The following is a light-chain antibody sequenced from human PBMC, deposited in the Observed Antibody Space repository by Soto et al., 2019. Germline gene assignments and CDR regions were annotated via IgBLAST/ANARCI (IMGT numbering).Light chain of an antibody. V-gene: IGLV2-14*01. CDR1: SIDVGLYDY. J-gene: IGLJ1*01. CDR2: AVS. CDR3: SSYTSDSSYV. Sequence: QSVLTHPASVSGSPGQSITISCTGTSIDVGLYDYVSWYQQHPGKAPQLMIYAVSNRPSGVSNRFSASKSGNTASLFISGLQAEDEADYYCSSYTSDSSYVFGSGTKVTVL.